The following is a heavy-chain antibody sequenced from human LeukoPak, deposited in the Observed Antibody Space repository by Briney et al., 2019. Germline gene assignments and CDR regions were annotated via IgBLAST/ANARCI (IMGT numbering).Heavy chain of an antibody. CDR2: ISGSGDSI. Sequence: PGGSLRLSCAASGFTFSNNAMSWVRQAPGRGLEWVSGISGSGDSIYYADSVKGRFTISRDNSENTVDLQMNSLRAEDTAVYYCAKDTITYYSGSGSSLLVNYWYFDLWGRGTLVSVSS. V-gene: IGHV3-23*01. CDR1: GFTFSNNA. D-gene: IGHD3-10*01. CDR3: AKDTITYYSGSGSSLLVNYWYFDL. J-gene: IGHJ2*01.